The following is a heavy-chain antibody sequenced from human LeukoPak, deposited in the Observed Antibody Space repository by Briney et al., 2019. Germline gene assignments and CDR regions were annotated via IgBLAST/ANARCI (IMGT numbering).Heavy chain of an antibody. CDR1: GFTFSSYA. CDR2: ISYDGSNK. Sequence: AGGSLRLSCAASGFTFSSYAMHWLRQAPGKGLEWVAVISYDGSNKYYADSVKGRFTISRDNSKNTLYLQMNSLRAEDTAVYYCARGRGYYFDYWGQGTLVTVSS. J-gene: IGHJ4*02. V-gene: IGHV3-30-3*01. CDR3: ARGRGYYFDY.